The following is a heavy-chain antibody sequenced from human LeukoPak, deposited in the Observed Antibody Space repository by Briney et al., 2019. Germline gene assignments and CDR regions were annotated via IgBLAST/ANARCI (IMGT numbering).Heavy chain of an antibody. D-gene: IGHD2-2*01. Sequence: GRSLRLSCAASGFTFSSYAMHWVRQAPGKGLGWVAVISYDGSNKYYADSVKGRFTISRDNSKNTLYLQMNSLRAEDTAVYYCARRGYCSSTSCPLWFDPWGQGTLVTVSS. CDR2: ISYDGSNK. V-gene: IGHV3-30-3*01. CDR3: ARRGYCSSTSCPLWFDP. CDR1: GFTFSSYA. J-gene: IGHJ5*02.